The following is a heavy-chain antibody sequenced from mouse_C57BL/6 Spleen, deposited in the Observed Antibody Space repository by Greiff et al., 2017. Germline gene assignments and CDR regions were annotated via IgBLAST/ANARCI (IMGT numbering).Heavy chain of an antibody. CDR2: ISAGGSYT. CDR3: AGCGSGFDV. J-gene: IGHJ1*03. Sequence: EVMLLESGGGLVKPGGSLKLSCAASGFTFSSYAMSWVRQTPEKRLEWVATISAGGSYTYYPDNVKGRFTISRDNAKNNLYLQMSHLKSEDTAMYYCAGCGSGFDVWGTGTTVTVSS. D-gene: IGHD3-1*01. V-gene: IGHV5-4*03. CDR1: GFTFSSYA.